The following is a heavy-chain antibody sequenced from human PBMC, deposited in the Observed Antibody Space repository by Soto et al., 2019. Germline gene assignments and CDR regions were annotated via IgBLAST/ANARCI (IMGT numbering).Heavy chain of an antibody. D-gene: IGHD3-9*01. Sequence: ASVKVSCKASGYTFSGYYIHWVRQAPGQGLEWMGWINPKSGGTKYTQKFQGRVTMTRDTSINTAYMDLSRVTSDDTAAYYCAGEGTGYSAFDIWGQGTMVTVSS. CDR1: GYTFSGYY. V-gene: IGHV1-2*02. CDR3: AGEGTGYSAFDI. CDR2: INPKSGGT. J-gene: IGHJ3*02.